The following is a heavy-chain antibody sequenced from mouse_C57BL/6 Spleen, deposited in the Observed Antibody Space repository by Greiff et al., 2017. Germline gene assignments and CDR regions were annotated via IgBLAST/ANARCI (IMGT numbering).Heavy chain of an antibody. J-gene: IGHJ4*01. CDR2: IWSGGST. V-gene: IGHV2-2*01. CDR1: GFSLTSYC. D-gene: IGHD4-1*01. Sequence: VHVKQSGPGLVKPSQTLSITCTVSGFSLTSYCVHWVRQSPGKGLEWLGVIWSGGSTDYNAAFISRLSITTDNSKSQFLFKMNRLQAADTAIYYCASPANWEGARYAMDYWGQGTSVTVSS. CDR3: ASPANWEGARYAMDY.